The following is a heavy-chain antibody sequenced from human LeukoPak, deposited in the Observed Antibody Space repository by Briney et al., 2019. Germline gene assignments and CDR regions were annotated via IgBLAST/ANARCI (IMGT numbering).Heavy chain of an antibody. D-gene: IGHD5-18*01. CDR2: ISSSGSTI. V-gene: IGHV3-48*03. J-gene: IGHJ5*02. Sequence: GSLLLSCAASGFTFSSYEMNWVRQAPGKGLEWVSYISSSGSTIYYADSVKGRFTISRDNAKNSLYLQMNSLRAEDTALYYCARDRGVDTAMVNWFDPWGQGTLVTVSS. CDR1: GFTFSSYE. CDR3: ARDRGVDTAMVNWFDP.